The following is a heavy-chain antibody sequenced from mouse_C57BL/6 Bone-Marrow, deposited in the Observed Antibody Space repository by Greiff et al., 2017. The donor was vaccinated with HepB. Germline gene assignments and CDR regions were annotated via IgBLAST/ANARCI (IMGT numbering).Heavy chain of an antibody. CDR2: ISSGSSTI. CDR3: ASGYGSSYVRFAY. CDR1: GFTFSDYG. V-gene: IGHV5-17*01. Sequence: EVKVVESGGGLVKPGGSLKLSCAASGFTFSDYGMHWVRQAPEKGLEWVAYISSGSSTIYYADTVKGRFTISRDNAKNTLFLQMTSLRSEDTAMYYCASGYGSSYVRFAYWGQGTLVTVSA. D-gene: IGHD1-1*01. J-gene: IGHJ3*01.